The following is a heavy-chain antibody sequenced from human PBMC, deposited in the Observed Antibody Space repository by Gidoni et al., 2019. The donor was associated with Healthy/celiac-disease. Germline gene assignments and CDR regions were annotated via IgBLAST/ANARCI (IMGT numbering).Heavy chain of an antibody. CDR2: IYPGDSDT. Sequence: PGKGLEWMGIIYPGDSDTRYSPSFQGQVTISADKSISTAYLQWSSLKASDTAMYYCARPGPRWLRHGWYFDYWGQGTLVTVSS. D-gene: IGHD5-12*01. V-gene: IGHV5-51*01. CDR3: ARPGPRWLRHGWYFDY. J-gene: IGHJ4*02.